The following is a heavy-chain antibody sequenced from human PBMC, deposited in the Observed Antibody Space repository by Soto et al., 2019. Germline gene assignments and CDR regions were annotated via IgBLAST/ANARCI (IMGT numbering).Heavy chain of an antibody. Sequence: GASVKVSCKASGYTFTSYGISWVRQAPGQGLEWMGWISAYNGNTNYAQKLQGRVTMTTDTSTSTAYMELRSLRSDDTAVYYCARVLSSMYCSSTSCDGNWFDPWGQGTLVTVSS. CDR1: GYTFTSYG. D-gene: IGHD2-2*01. V-gene: IGHV1-18*01. CDR3: ARVLSSMYCSSTSCDGNWFDP. J-gene: IGHJ5*02. CDR2: ISAYNGNT.